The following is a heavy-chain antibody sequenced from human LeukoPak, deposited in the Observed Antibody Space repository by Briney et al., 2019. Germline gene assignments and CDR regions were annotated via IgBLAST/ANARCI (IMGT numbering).Heavy chain of an antibody. Sequence: PGGSLRLSCAASGFTFSSYGIHWVRQGPGKGLEWVSLISYDGRDKRYADSVKGRFTISRDNSKNTLYLQMNSLRAEDTAVYFCAKDYSPGDYYYYGMDVWGQGTTVTVS. J-gene: IGHJ6*02. D-gene: IGHD2-15*01. CDR1: GFTFSSYG. CDR3: AKDYSPGDYYYYGMDV. V-gene: IGHV3-30*18. CDR2: ISYDGRDK.